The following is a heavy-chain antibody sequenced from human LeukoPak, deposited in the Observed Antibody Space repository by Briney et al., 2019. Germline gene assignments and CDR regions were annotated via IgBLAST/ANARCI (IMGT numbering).Heavy chain of an antibody. D-gene: IGHD6-13*01. CDR3: ASQRSYSSSWFGWFDP. J-gene: IGHJ5*02. Sequence: PSETLSLTCAVYGGSFSGYYWGWIRQPPGKGLEWIGSIYYSGSTYYNPSLKSRVTISVDTSKNQFSLKLSPVTAADTAVYYCASQRSYSSSWFGWFDPWGQGTLVTVSS. CDR2: IYYSGST. V-gene: IGHV4-39*01. CDR1: GGSFSGYY.